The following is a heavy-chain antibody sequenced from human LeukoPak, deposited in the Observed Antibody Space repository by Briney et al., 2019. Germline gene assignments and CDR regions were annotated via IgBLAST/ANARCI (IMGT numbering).Heavy chain of an antibody. V-gene: IGHV3-23*01. D-gene: IGHD2-2*02. Sequence: PGGSLRLSCAASGFTFSSYAMSWVRQAPGKGLEWVSVISPSGGSADYADSVKGRFTISRDNSKKTLYLLMNSLRAEDTAIYYCAKTPAAILVIDAFDIWGQGTMVTVSS. CDR2: ISPSGGSA. CDR1: GFTFSSYA. J-gene: IGHJ3*02. CDR3: AKTPAAILVIDAFDI.